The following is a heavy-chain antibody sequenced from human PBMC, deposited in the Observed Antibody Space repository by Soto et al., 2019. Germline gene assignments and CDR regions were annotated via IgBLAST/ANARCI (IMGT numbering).Heavy chain of an antibody. CDR2: IYYSGST. Sequence: PSETLSLTCTVSGGSITSSSYYWGWIRQPPGKGLEWIGSIYYSGSTYYNPSLKSRVTISVDTSKNQFSLKLSSVTAADTAVYYCARHPVYFVRPSSPRKLGTLPWFDPWGQGTLVTVSP. CDR3: ARHPVYFVRPSSPRKLGTLPWFDP. V-gene: IGHV4-39*01. D-gene: IGHD7-27*01. J-gene: IGHJ5*02. CDR1: GGSITSSSYY.